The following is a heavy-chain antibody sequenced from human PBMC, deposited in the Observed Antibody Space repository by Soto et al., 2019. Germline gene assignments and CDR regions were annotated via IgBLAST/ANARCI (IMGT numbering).Heavy chain of an antibody. CDR1: GDSVSSNSAA. V-gene: IGHV6-1*01. CDR3: ARPRVIEYFHYYGIDV. D-gene: IGHD4-4*01. J-gene: IGHJ6*02. Sequence: SQTLSLTCGISGDSVSSNSAAWNWIRQSPSKGFEWLGRTYFRSKWYNDYAVSVKSRITISPDTSRNQFSLQLNSVIPEDTAVYYCARPRVIEYFHYYGIDVWGQGTTVTVSS. CDR2: TYFRSKWYN.